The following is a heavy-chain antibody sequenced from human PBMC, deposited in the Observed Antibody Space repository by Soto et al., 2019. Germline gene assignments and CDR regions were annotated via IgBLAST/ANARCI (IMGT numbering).Heavy chain of an antibody. CDR2: ISGSGGTT. Sequence: GGSLRLSCAASGFTFNSYAMSWVRQAPGKGLEWVSIISGSGGTTYYADSVKGRFTISRDNSKNTLHLQMSSLRAEDVALYYCAKSRSYSDTRNHAFDVWGQGTMVTVSS. CDR1: GFTFNSYA. CDR3: AKSRSYSDTRNHAFDV. D-gene: IGHD4-17*01. V-gene: IGHV3-23*01. J-gene: IGHJ3*01.